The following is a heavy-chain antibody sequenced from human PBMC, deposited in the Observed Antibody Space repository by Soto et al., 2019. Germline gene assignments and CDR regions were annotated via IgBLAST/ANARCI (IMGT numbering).Heavy chain of an antibody. V-gene: IGHV1-46*01. Sequence: QVQLVQSGAEVKKPGASVNVSCKASGNTFTRFYIHWVRQAPGQGLEWMGLINPRSGDTTYAEKFQGRITVTRDTSTSTVYMELTSLRYEDTAIYYCARVALSGGGWLDPWGQGTLVTVSS. CDR3: ARVALSGGGWLDP. J-gene: IGHJ5*02. CDR1: GNTFTRFY. D-gene: IGHD1-26*01. CDR2: INPRSGDT.